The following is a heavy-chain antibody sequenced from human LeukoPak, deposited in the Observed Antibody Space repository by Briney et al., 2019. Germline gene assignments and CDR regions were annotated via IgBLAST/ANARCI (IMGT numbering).Heavy chain of an antibody. J-gene: IGHJ4*02. CDR2: IKPDGNEK. V-gene: IGHV3-7*01. CDR3: SGRDSSRSPRAY. CDR1: GLTFTDFW. D-gene: IGHD2-2*01. Sequence: GGSLRLSCAASGLTFTDFWMNWVRLAPGRGLEWLANIKPDGNEKYYVDSVKGRFAISRDNAKNEVYLEMNSLRAEDTGVYYCSGRDSSRSPRAYWGQGTLVSVSS.